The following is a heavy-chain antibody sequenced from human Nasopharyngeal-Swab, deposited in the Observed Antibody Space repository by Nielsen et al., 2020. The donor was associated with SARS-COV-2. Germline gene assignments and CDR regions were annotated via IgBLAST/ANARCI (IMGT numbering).Heavy chain of an antibody. CDR2: ISAYNGNT. Sequence: ASVKVSCKASGYTFTSYGISWVRQAPGQGLEWMGWISAYNGNTNYAPKFQGRVTMTTDTSTSTAYMELRSLRSDDTAVYYCARDRPQYYDSWSGYRYFDYWGQGTLVTVSS. CDR1: GYTFTSYG. V-gene: IGHV1-18*01. D-gene: IGHD3-3*01. J-gene: IGHJ4*02. CDR3: ARDRPQYYDSWSGYRYFDY.